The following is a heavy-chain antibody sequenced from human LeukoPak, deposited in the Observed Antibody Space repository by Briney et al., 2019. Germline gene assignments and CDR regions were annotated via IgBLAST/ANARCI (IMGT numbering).Heavy chain of an antibody. CDR1: GFTFSRYG. Sequence: GGSLRLSCEASGFTFSRYGMHWVRQAPGKGLEWVAFIQDDGRRTEYADSVKGRFTISRDNSKNRHYVQMNSLRPDDTALYYCAKRAESNSGPFDYWGQGTVVTVSS. CDR2: IQDDGRRT. J-gene: IGHJ4*02. CDR3: AKRAESNSGPFDY. D-gene: IGHD5-12*01. V-gene: IGHV3-30*02.